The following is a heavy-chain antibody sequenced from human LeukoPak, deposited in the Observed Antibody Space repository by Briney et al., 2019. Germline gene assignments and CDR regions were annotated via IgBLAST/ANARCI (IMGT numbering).Heavy chain of an antibody. CDR2: ISAYNGNT. CDR1: GYTFTGYG. Sequence: ASVKVSCKASGYTFTGYGISWVRQAPGQGLEGMGWISAYNGNTNYAQKLQGRVTMTTDTSTSTAYMELRSLRSDDTAVYYCARGMVAAESPDYWGQGTLVTVSS. J-gene: IGHJ4*02. V-gene: IGHV1-18*01. CDR3: ARGMVAAESPDY. D-gene: IGHD2-15*01.